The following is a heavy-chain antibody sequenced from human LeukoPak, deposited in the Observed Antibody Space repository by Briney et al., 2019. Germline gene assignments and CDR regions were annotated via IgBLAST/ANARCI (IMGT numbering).Heavy chain of an antibody. D-gene: IGHD2-21*01. CDR2: ISGSGGST. V-gene: IGHV3-23*01. J-gene: IGHJ4*02. CDR1: GFTFSSYA. CDR3: AKGPREMARLWWFDY. Sequence: PGGSLRLPCAASGFTFSSYAMSWVRQAPGKGLEWVSAISGSGGSTYYADSVKGRFTISRDNSKNTLYLQMNSLRAEDTAVYYCAKGPREMARLWWFDYWGQGTLVTVSS.